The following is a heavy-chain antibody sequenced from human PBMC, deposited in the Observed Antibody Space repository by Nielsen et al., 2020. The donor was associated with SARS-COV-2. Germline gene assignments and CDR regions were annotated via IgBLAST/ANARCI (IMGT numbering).Heavy chain of an antibody. CDR1: GGTFSSYA. CDR3: ARGGRVRFLEWSYYYYMDV. J-gene: IGHJ6*03. CDR2: IIPIFGTA. Sequence: SVKVSCKASGGTFSSYAISWVRQAPGQGLEWMGGIIPIFGTANYAQKFQGRVTITADESTSTAYMELSSLRSEDTAVYYCARGGRVRFLEWSYYYYMDVWGKGTTVIVSS. V-gene: IGHV1-69*13. D-gene: IGHD3-3*01.